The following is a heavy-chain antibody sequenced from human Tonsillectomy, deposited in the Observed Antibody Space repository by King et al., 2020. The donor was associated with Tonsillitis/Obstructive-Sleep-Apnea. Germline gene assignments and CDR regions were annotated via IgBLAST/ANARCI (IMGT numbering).Heavy chain of an antibody. J-gene: IGHJ6*03. CDR1: GFTVSNNY. D-gene: IGHD2-15*01. CDR2: IYSGGST. Sequence: VQLVESGGGLIQPGGSLRLSCAASGFTVSNNYMSWVRQAPGKGLEWVSVIYSGGSTYYADSVKGRFTNSRDNSNNTVYLQMNSLRAEDAAVYYCASGYCSGGSCPHYYYMDVWGKGTTVTVS. V-gene: IGHV3-53*01. CDR3: ASGYCSGGSCPHYYYMDV.